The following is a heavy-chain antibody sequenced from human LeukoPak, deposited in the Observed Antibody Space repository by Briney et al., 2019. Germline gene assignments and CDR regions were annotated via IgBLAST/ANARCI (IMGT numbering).Heavy chain of an antibody. CDR3: ARAPSLVVPTLDY. Sequence: SETLSLTCTVSGGSISSYYWSWIRQPPGKGLEYIGYIYYSGSTNYNPSLKSRVTISVDTSKNQFSLKLSSVTAADTAVYYCARAPSLVVPTLDYWGQGTLVTVSS. CDR2: IYYSGST. CDR1: GGSISSYY. V-gene: IGHV4-59*12. J-gene: IGHJ4*02. D-gene: IGHD3-22*01.